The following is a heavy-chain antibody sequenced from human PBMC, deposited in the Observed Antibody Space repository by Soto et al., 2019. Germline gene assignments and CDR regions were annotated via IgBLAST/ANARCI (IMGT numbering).Heavy chain of an antibody. CDR2: IYYSGST. Sequence: QVQLQESGPGLVKPSQTLSLTCTVSGGSISSGGYYWSWIRQHPGKGLEWIGYIYYSGSTYYNPSLKSRGTISVDTSKNQFSLKLSSVTAADTAVYYCARGKHTYYYDSSGYYYFDYWGQGTLVTVSS. V-gene: IGHV4-31*03. D-gene: IGHD3-22*01. CDR3: ARGKHTYYYDSSGYYYFDY. CDR1: GGSISSGGYY. J-gene: IGHJ4*02.